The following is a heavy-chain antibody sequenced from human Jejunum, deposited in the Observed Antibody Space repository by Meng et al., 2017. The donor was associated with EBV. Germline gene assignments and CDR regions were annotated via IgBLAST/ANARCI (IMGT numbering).Heavy chain of an antibody. V-gene: IGHV3-30*18. CDR1: GFTFSNYG. Sequence: QGQRVESGGGVVPPGGSLRLSCAASGFTFSNYGMHWVRQAPGKGLEWVAIISFDGSDIYYADSVKGRFTISRDNSKNTLYLQMNSLRAEDAAVDYCAKAIEVMGYYSDYWGQGTLVTVSS. CDR2: ISFDGSDI. CDR3: AKAIEVMGYYSDY. J-gene: IGHJ4*02. D-gene: IGHD2-21*01.